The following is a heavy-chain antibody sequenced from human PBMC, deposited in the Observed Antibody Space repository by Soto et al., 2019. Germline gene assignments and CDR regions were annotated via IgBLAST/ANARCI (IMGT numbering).Heavy chain of an antibody. V-gene: IGHV3-30*18. J-gene: IGHJ4*02. CDR1: GFTFSSYG. CDR2: ISYDGSNK. Sequence: QVQLVESGGGVVQPGRSLRLSCAASGFTFSSYGMHWVRQAPGKGLEWVAVISYDGSNKYYADSVKGRFTISRDNSKNTLYLQMNGLRAEDTAVYYCAKDPRYCSSTSCHDYWGQGTLVTVSS. CDR3: AKDPRYCSSTSCHDY. D-gene: IGHD2-2*01.